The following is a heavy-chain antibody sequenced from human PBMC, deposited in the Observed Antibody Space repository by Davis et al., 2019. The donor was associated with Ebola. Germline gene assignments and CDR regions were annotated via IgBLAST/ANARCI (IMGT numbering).Heavy chain of an antibody. D-gene: IGHD3-10*01. CDR3: ARDRELLWFGELLYPFDY. CDR2: ISAYNGNT. V-gene: IGHV1-18*01. Sequence: ASVKVSCKASGYTFTSYAMHWVRQAPGQRLEWMGWISAYNGNTNYAQKLQGRVTMTTDTSTSTAYMELRSLRSDDTAVYYCARDRELLWFGELLYPFDYWGQGTLVTVSS. J-gene: IGHJ4*02. CDR1: GYTFTSYA.